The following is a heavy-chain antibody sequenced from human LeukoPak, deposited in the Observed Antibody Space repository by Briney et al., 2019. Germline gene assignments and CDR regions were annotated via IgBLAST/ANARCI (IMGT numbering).Heavy chain of an antibody. V-gene: IGHV3-7*01. CDR1: GFIFRNYW. Sequence: PGGSLRLSCTASGFIFRNYWMNWVRQTPGKGLEWVANIKQDGSEKYYVDSVKGRFTISRDNAKNSLYLQMNSLRAEDTAVYYCARIALGFLGWLSHFDYWGQGTLVTVSS. J-gene: IGHJ4*02. CDR3: ARIALGFLGWLSHFDY. CDR2: IKQDGSEK. D-gene: IGHD3-3*01.